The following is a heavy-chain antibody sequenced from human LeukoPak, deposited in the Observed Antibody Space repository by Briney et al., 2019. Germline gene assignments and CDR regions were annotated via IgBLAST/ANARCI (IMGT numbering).Heavy chain of an antibody. Sequence: PGGSLRLSCAASGFTFSSYEMNWVRQAPGKGLERVSYISGSGSTIYYAGSVKGRFTISRDNAKNSLYLQMNSLRAEDTAVYYCATWYYYDSSGYPLVDYWGQGTLVTVSS. J-gene: IGHJ4*02. V-gene: IGHV3-48*03. CDR3: ATWYYYDSSGYPLVDY. CDR2: ISGSGSTI. CDR1: GFTFSSYE. D-gene: IGHD3-22*01.